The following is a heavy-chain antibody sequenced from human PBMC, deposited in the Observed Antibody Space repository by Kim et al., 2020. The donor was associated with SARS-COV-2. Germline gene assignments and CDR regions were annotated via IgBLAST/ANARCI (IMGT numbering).Heavy chain of an antibody. Sequence: GGSLRLSCAASGITFRNAWLGWVRQVPGKGLEWIGRIKRNSDRDRGATDYAAPVKGRFSISRDDSRNTLYLQMNSLKTEDSAVYYCTTDLGSSDGDGVWGQGTLVTVSS. V-gene: IGHV3-15*01. J-gene: IGHJ4*02. CDR1: GITFRNAW. CDR3: TTDLGSSDGDGV. D-gene: IGHD2-21*02. CDR2: IKRNSDRDRGAT.